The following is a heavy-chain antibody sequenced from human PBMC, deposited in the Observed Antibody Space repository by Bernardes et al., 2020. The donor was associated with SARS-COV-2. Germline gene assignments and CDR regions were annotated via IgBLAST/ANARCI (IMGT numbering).Heavy chain of an antibody. CDR3: ARRGYDHNSAALDY. V-gene: IGHV4-39*01. CDR1: GGSISSNSYS. D-gene: IGHD5-12*01. J-gene: IGHJ4*02. Sequence: SETLSLTCVVSGGSISSNSYSWGWLRQPPGKGLEWIASINYSGTTAHNPSLGSRIAISVDTSKNQFSLKLTSVTAADTAVYYCARRGYDHNSAALDYWGQGSLVTVSS. CDR2: INYSGTT.